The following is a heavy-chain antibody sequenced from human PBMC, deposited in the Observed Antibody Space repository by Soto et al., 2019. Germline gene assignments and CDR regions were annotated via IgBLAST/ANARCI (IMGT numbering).Heavy chain of an antibody. J-gene: IGHJ4*02. Sequence: QVQLVQSGAEVKKPGASVKVSCKTSGYDFFKYNMHWVRQAPGQGLEWMGVINPNGGYTRHAQKFQGRVITTRDTSSKIVYMELSGLTSADTAMYYCTRADSDVVILPDVRPLFDLWGQGALVTVSS. V-gene: IGHV1-46*01. CDR2: INPNGGYT. CDR3: TRADSDVVILPDVRPLFDL. D-gene: IGHD2-21*02. CDR1: GYDFFKYN.